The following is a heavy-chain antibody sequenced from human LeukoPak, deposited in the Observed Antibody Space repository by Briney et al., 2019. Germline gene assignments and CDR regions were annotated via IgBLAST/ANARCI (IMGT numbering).Heavy chain of an antibody. V-gene: IGHV4-39*01. D-gene: IGHD6-19*01. CDR2: IYYTGST. CDR3: ASCLGGQLAVAGTVDY. CDR1: GASISGSGYY. Sequence: SETLSLTCAVSGASISGSGYYLGWIRQPPGKGLEWIGNIYYTGSTYYNASLQSRVTISIDTSKSQFSLRLNSVTAADTAVYYCASCLGGQLAVAGTVDYWGQGTLVTVSS. J-gene: IGHJ4*02.